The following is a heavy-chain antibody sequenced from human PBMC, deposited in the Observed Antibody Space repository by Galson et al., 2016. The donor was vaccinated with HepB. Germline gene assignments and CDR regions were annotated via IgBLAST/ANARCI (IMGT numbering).Heavy chain of an antibody. CDR3: SRGPRNYTSGWTFDY. V-gene: IGHV6-1*01. D-gene: IGHD6-19*01. J-gene: IGHJ4*02. CDR2: AYFRSKWYH. CDR1: GDSVSSKSVS. Sequence: CAISGDSVSSKSVSWIWIRQSPSRGLEWLGRAYFRSKWYHDYAPSVKSRITITPDPSRNQFSLQLDSVTPEDTAIYYCSRGPRNYTSGWTFDYWGQGTLVTVSS.